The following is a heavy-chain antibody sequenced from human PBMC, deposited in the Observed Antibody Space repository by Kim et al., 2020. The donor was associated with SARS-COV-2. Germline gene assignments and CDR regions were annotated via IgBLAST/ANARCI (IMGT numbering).Heavy chain of an antibody. CDR3: ARPWGGGYHYYGMDV. D-gene: IGHD3-16*01. V-gene: IGHV5-10-1*01. CDR2: IDPSDSYT. CDR1: GYRFINYW. J-gene: IGHJ6*02. Sequence: GESLKISCKGSGYRFINYWINWVRQMPGKGLEWMGRIDPSDSYTNYSPSFEGHVTISADKSISTAYLQWRSLKASDTAMYYCARPWGGGYHYYGMDVWGQGTTVTVSS.